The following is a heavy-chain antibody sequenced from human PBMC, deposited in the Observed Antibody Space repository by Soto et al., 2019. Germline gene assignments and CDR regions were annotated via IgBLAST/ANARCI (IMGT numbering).Heavy chain of an antibody. V-gene: IGHV3-30-3*01. J-gene: IGHJ6*02. CDR3: ARRTTTSAFTVMDV. Sequence: QVQLVESGGGVVQPGRSLRLSCAASGFTFSYHALNWVRQAPGKGLEWVAVISYDGDNKYIAEAVKVRLTISRDNPKNAASLQMNSLRTEDTARYFCARRTTTSAFTVMDVWGQGTTVSVSS. CDR1: GFTFSYHA. CDR2: ISYDGDNK. D-gene: IGHD3-16*01.